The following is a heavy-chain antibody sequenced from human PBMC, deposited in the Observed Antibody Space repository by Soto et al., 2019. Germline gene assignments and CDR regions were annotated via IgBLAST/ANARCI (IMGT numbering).Heavy chain of an antibody. Sequence: QVQLVESGGGVVQPGRSLRLSCAASGFTFSSYAMHWVRQAPGKGLEWVAVISYDGSNKYYADSVKGRFTISRDNSKNXLYLQMNSLRAEDTAVYYCARDHVLLWFGEYGMDVWGQGTTVTVSS. CDR1: GFTFSSYA. J-gene: IGHJ6*02. V-gene: IGHV3-30-3*01. CDR3: ARDHVLLWFGEYGMDV. D-gene: IGHD3-10*01. CDR2: ISYDGSNK.